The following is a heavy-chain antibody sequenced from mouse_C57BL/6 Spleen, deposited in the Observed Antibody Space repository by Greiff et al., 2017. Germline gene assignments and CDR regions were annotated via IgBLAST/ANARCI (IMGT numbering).Heavy chain of an antibody. D-gene: IGHD2-1*01. CDR2: ISDGGSYT. CDR3: ARDQDYGNPFDY. J-gene: IGHJ2*01. V-gene: IGHV5-4*01. CDR1: GFTFSSYA. Sequence: EVKLMESGGGLVKPGGSLKLSCAASGFTFSSYAMSWVRQTPEKRLEWVATISDGGSYTYYPDNVKGRFTISRDNAKNNLYLQMSHLKSEDTAMYYCARDQDYGNPFDYWGQGTTLTVSS.